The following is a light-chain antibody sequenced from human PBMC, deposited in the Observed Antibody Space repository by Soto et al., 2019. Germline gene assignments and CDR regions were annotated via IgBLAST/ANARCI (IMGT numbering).Light chain of an antibody. V-gene: IGKV3-20*01. CDR1: QSIGSNY. J-gene: IGKJ2*01. CDR2: GAS. CDR3: QQYGTSPKYT. Sequence: EVVLTQSPGTLSLSPGERATLSCRASQSIGSNYLVWYQQRPGQAPRLLIYGASSRATGVPDRFSGSGSGTAFTLTISRLEPDDFAVYYCQQYGTSPKYTFGQGTKLEIK.